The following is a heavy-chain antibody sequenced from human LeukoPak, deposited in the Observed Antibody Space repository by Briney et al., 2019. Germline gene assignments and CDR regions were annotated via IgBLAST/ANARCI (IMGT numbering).Heavy chain of an antibody. V-gene: IGHV4-34*01. D-gene: IGHD5-12*01. Sequence: NPSETLSLTCAVYGGSFSGYYWSWIRQPPGKGLEWIGEINHSGSTNYNTSLKSRVTISVDTSKNQFSLKLSSVTAADTAVYYCVQGAVATMDDYFDYWGQGTLVTVSS. J-gene: IGHJ4*02. CDR1: GGSFSGYY. CDR2: INHSGST. CDR3: VQGAVATMDDYFDY.